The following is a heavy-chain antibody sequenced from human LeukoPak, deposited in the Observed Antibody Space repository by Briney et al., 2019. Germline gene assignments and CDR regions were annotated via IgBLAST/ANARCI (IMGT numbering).Heavy chain of an antibody. CDR1: GGTFSTYG. V-gene: IGHV1-69*01. CDR3: ARVTIDYDSSGYYYHNYFDY. CDR2: VIPMFGTT. Sequence: GSSVKVSCKASGGTFSTYGISWVQQAPGQGLEWMGGVIPMFGTTNFAQKFQGRVTITADESTSTAYMEVSSLRSEDTAVYYCARVTIDYDSSGYYYHNYFDYWGQGTLVTVSS. D-gene: IGHD3-22*01. J-gene: IGHJ4*02.